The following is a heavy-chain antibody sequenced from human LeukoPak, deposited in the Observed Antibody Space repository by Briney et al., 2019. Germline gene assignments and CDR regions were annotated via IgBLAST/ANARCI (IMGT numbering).Heavy chain of an antibody. CDR1: GYTFTGYY. V-gene: IGHV1-2*02. Sequence: ASVKVSCKTSGYTFTGYYIHWVRQAPGQGLEWMGWINPNSGDTNYAQKLQGRVTMTTDTSTSTAYMELRSLRSDDTAVYYCARLHPNHSNVDYWGQGTLVTVSS. CDR3: ARLHPNHSNVDY. CDR2: INPNSGDT. J-gene: IGHJ4*02. D-gene: IGHD1-14*01.